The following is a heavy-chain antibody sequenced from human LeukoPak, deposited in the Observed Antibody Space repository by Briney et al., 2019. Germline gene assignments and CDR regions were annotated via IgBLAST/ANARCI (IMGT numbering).Heavy chain of an antibody. J-gene: IGHJ4*02. D-gene: IGHD3-22*01. CDR1: GFTFSTYN. Sequence: PGGSLRLSCAASGFTFSTYNMNWVRQVPGKGLEWVSSITSSSTYMFYADSVKGRFTISRDNAQNSLYLQINSLRAEDTAVYYCARPTVYDSSGYFDYWGQGTLVTVSS. CDR2: ITSSSTYM. V-gene: IGHV3-21*01. CDR3: ARPTVYDSSGYFDY.